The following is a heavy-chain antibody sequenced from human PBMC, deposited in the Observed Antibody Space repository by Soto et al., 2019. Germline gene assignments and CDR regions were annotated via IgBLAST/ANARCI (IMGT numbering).Heavy chain of an antibody. CDR3: ATLDTAEIQTAAY. Sequence: PGGSLRLSCAASGFTFSSYWMHWVRQAPGKGLVWVSHINSDGSSTTYADSVKGRFTISRDNAKNTLYLQMNSLRVEDTAVYYCATLDTAEIQTAAYWGQGTLVTVSS. D-gene: IGHD2-15*01. CDR1: GFTFSSYW. V-gene: IGHV3-74*01. J-gene: IGHJ4*02. CDR2: INSDGSST.